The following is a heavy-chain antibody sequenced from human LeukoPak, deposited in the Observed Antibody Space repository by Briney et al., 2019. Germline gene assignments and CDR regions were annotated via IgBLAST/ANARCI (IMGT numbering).Heavy chain of an antibody. CDR2: INPSGGST. J-gene: IGHJ4*02. Sequence: ASVKVSCKASGYTFTSYYMHWVRQAPGQGLEWMGIINPSGGSTSYAQKFQGRVTMTRDTSTSTVYMELSSLRSEDTAVYYCARGAPDDYGDYTWGYFDYWGQGTLVTVSS. D-gene: IGHD4-17*01. CDR3: ARGAPDDYGDYTWGYFDY. V-gene: IGHV1-46*01. CDR1: GYTFTSYY.